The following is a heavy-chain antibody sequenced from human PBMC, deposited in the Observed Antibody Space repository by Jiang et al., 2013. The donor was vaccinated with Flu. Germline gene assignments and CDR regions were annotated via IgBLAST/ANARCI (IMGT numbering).Heavy chain of an antibody. CDR3: AKRGGSGGSLGVNY. CDR2: ISYDGSNK. CDR1: GFTFSSYA. V-gene: IGHV3-30-3*02. J-gene: IGHJ4*02. D-gene: IGHD2-15*01. Sequence: RLSCAASGFTFSSYAMHWVRQAPGKGLEWVAVISYDGSNKYYADSVKGWFTISRDNSKNTLYLQMNSLRAEDTAVYYCAKRGGSGGSLGVNYWGQGTLVTVSS.